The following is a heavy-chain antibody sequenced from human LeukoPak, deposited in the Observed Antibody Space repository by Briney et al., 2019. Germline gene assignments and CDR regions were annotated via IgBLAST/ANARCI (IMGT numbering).Heavy chain of an antibody. Sequence: GGSLRLSCAASGFTFSNFAMTWVRQAPGKGLEWVSSIVGSSSTYYADSLKGRFTVSRDNSKNTLYLQMNSLRAEDTAVYYCAKDLVAGAGGDWGQGTLVSVSS. CDR3: AKDLVAGAGGD. CDR2: IVGSSST. J-gene: IGHJ4*02. V-gene: IGHV3-23*01. CDR1: GFTFSNFA. D-gene: IGHD6-13*01.